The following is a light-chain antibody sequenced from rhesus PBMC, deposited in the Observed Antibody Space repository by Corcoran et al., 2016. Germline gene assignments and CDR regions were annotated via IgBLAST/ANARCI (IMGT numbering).Light chain of an antibody. CDR3: QQYSDWYS. J-gene: IGKJ2*01. V-gene: IGKV1-74*01. CDR2: KAS. CDR1: ENINTF. Sequence: DIQMTQSPSSLSASIGDRVTFTCRASENINTFLHWFQQKPGKAPKLLIYKASNLQNGVPSRFSGTGSGTDFTLTISSLHPEAFATYYFQQYSDWYSFVQRTKVEIK.